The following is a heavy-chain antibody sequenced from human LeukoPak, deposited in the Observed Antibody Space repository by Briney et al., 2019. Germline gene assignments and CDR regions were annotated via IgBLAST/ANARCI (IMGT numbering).Heavy chain of an antibody. Sequence: SVKVSCKASGGTFSSYAISWVRQAPGQGLVWMGGIIPIFGTANYAQKFQGRVTITADESTSTAYMELSSLRSEDTAVYYCASWPSYSSEYFQHWGQGTLVTVSS. D-gene: IGHD1-26*01. J-gene: IGHJ1*01. CDR3: ASWPSYSSEYFQH. CDR2: IIPIFGTA. V-gene: IGHV1-69*13. CDR1: GGTFSSYA.